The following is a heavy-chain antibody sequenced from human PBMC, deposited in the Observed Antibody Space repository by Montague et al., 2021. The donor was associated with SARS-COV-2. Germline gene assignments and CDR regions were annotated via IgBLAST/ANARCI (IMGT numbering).Heavy chain of an antibody. CDR3: AKERAVVRAAGTLVAFDL. J-gene: IGHJ3*01. Sequence: SETLSLTCAVYGGSFSVYYWSWIRQSPGRGLEWIAEINHSGTANYNPSLKSRVTISVDTSKDQFTLKLTSVTAADTAMYYCAKERAVVRAAGTLVAFDLWGQGAMVTVSS. D-gene: IGHD2-2*01. V-gene: IGHV4-34*01. CDR1: GGSFSVYY. CDR2: INHSGTA.